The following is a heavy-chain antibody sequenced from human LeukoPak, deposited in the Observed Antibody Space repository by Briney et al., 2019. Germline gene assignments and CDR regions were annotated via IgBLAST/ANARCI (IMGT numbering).Heavy chain of an antibody. CDR3: ARVSPSAGDF. D-gene: IGHD6-13*01. CDR1: GFTFSNYW. CDR2: IKQDGSEK. Sequence: GGSLRLSCAASGFTFSNYWMSWVRQAPGKGLEWVANIKQDGSEKYYVDSVKGRFTISRDNAKNSLFLQMNSLRVEDTAVYYCARVSPSAGDFWGQGTLVTVSS. J-gene: IGHJ4*02. V-gene: IGHV3-7*01.